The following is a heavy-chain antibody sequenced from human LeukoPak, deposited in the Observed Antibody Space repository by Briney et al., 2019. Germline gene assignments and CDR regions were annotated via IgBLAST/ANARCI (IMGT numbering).Heavy chain of an antibody. J-gene: IGHJ4*02. D-gene: IGHD3-10*01. Sequence: PGGSLRLSCAASGFTFSSYAMSWVRQAPGKGLEWVSAISGSGGSTYYADSVKGRFTISRDNSKNTLYRQMNSLRAEDTAVYYYAKDSNSELREADYWGQGTLVTVSS. CDR2: ISGSGGST. V-gene: IGHV3-23*01. CDR3: AKDSNSELREADY. CDR1: GFTFSSYA.